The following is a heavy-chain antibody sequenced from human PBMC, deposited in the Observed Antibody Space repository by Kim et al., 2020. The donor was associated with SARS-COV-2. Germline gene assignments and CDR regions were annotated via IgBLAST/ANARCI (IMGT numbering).Heavy chain of an antibody. J-gene: IGHJ4*02. CDR3: ARDLKDIDTWYIYS. D-gene: IGHD2-8*02. CDR1: GGSVTGFF. Sequence: SETLSLTCRVSGGSVTGFFWSWIRQSPGKGLEWIGYVYYSGSTNYNPSLASRVTMSLGTSNDHFSLKLRSVTTADTAIYYCARDLKDIDTWYIYSWGPG. CDR2: VYYSGST. V-gene: IGHV4-59*02.